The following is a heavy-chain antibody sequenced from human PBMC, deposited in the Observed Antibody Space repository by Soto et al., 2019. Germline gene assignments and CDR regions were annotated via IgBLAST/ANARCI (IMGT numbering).Heavy chain of an antibody. CDR2: INAGNGDT. Sequence: QVHLVQSGAEEKKPGASVKVSCKASGYTFTNYAMHWVRQAPGQRLEWMGWINAGNGDTKYSQNFQGRVTITRDTSXSXPYMELSSLRSEDTAVYYCTRSALRPFGGLIGPFDYWGQGTLVTVSS. D-gene: IGHD3-16*02. J-gene: IGHJ4*02. CDR3: TRSALRPFGGLIGPFDY. CDR1: GYTFTNYA. V-gene: IGHV1-3*05.